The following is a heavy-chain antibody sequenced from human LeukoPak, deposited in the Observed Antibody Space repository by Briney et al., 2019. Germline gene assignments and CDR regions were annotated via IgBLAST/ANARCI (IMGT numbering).Heavy chain of an antibody. Sequence: SETLSLICAVYGGSFSGYYWTWIRQPPGKGLEWIGEINHSGSTNYNPSLKSRVTISVDTSNNQFSLKLSSVTAADTAVYYCARFGGTYSYGSNDYWGQGTLVTVSS. D-gene: IGHD5-18*01. J-gene: IGHJ4*02. V-gene: IGHV4-34*01. CDR3: ARFGGTYSYGSNDY. CDR2: INHSGST. CDR1: GGSFSGYY.